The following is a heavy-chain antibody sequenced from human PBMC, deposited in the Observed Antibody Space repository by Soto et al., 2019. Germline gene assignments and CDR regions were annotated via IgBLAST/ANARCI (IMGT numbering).Heavy chain of an antibody. J-gene: IGHJ4*02. D-gene: IGHD3-3*01. CDR2: SFYRGST. Sequence: QLQLQESGPGLVKPSETLSLTCTVSGGSISSRSHYWGWIRQSPGKHLEWIGSSFYRGSTHYNPSIKTRVTISVDTSKNQVSLKVYSATAADTAVYYCATADGFGVVTPFFEYWGQGILVTVSS. CDR1: GGSISSRSHY. CDR3: ATADGFGVVTPFFEY. V-gene: IGHV4-39*01.